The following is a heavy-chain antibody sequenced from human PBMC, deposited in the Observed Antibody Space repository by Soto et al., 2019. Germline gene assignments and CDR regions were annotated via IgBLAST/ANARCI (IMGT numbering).Heavy chain of an antibody. CDR2: IYYSGTT. Sequence: SETLSLTCNVSGGSVSSGSYYWSWIRQPPGKGLEWIGYIYYSGTTNYNPSLMSRVTISVDTSKNQFSLKLSSVTAADTAVYHCGRGSHYDHSMDVWGQGTTVTVSS. J-gene: IGHJ6*02. V-gene: IGHV4-61*01. CDR3: GRGSHYDHSMDV. CDR1: GGSVSSGSYY.